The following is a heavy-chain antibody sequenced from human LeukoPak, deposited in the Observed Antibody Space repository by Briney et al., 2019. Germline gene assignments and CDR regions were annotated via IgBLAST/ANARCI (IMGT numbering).Heavy chain of an antibody. CDR3: ARDDNGGYYYGSGSYSTDY. Sequence: SVKVSCKASGGTFSSYAISWVRQAPGQGLEWMGGIIPIFGTANYAQKFQGRVTITADESTSTAYMELSSLRSEDTAVYYCARDDNGGYYYGSGSYSTDYWGQGTLVTVSS. CDR1: GGTFSSYA. V-gene: IGHV1-69*13. CDR2: IIPIFGTA. J-gene: IGHJ4*02. D-gene: IGHD3-10*01.